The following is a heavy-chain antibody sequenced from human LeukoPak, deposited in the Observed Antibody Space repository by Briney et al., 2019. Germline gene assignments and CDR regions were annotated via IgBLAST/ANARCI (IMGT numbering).Heavy chain of an antibody. CDR3: QKTAYEILTGGVNYYYYGMDV. CDR2: IYYSGGT. CDR1: GGSIRSHD. V-gene: IGHV4-59*11. Sequence: SETLSLTCTVSGGSIRSHDWSWILQPPRKGLKWTGYIYYSGGTNYNPSLKSRVTISVDTSKNQFSLKLSSVPAADTVFFFKQKTAYEILTGGVNYYYYGMDVWGQGTTVTVSS. J-gene: IGHJ6*02. D-gene: IGHD3-9*01.